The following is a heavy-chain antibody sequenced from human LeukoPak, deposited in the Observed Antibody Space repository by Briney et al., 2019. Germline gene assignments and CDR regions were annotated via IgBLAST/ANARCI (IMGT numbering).Heavy chain of an antibody. CDR1: GYTFTGYY. V-gene: IGHV1-2*02. CDR2: INPNSGGT. D-gene: IGHD2-21*02. CDR3: ARDPRGDCSYFDY. Sequence: ASVKVSCKASGYTFTGYYMHWVRQAPGQGLEWMGWINPNSGGTNYAQKFQGRVTMTRDTSTSTVFMELSSLRSEDTAVYYCARDPRGDCSYFDYWGQGTLVTVSS. J-gene: IGHJ4*02.